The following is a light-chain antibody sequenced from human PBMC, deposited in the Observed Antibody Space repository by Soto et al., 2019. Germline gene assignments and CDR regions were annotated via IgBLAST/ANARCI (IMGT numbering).Light chain of an antibody. CDR1: QSISSW. V-gene: IGKV1-5*03. CDR2: KAS. CDR3: QQYNSYPWT. J-gene: IGKJ1*01. Sequence: DIQMTQSPSTLSVSVGDRVTITYRASQSISSWLAWYQQKPGKAPKLLIYKASSLESGVPSRFSGSGSGTEFTLTISSLQPDEIATYYCQQYNSYPWTFGQGTKVEIK.